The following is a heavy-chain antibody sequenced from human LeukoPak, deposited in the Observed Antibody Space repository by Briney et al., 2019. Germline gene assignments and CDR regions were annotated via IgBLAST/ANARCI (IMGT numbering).Heavy chain of an antibody. V-gene: IGHV1-18*01. CDR3: ARDPRMGSYSSSSIFPYYYHGMDV. CDR2: ISAYNGNT. CDR1: GYTFTSYG. D-gene: IGHD6-6*01. J-gene: IGHJ6*02. Sequence: GASVKVSCKASGYTFTSYGISWVRQAPGQRLEWMGWISAYNGNTNYAQKLQGRVTMTTDTSTSTAYMELRSLRSDDTAVYYCARDPRMGSYSSSSIFPYYYHGMDVWGQGTTVTVSS.